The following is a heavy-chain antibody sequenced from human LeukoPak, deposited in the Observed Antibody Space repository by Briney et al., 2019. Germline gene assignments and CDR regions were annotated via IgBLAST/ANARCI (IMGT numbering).Heavy chain of an antibody. V-gene: IGHV1-24*01. CDR2: FDPEDGET. D-gene: IGHD4-23*01. CDR1: GYTLTELS. Sequence: ASVKVSCKVSGYTLTELSMHWVRQAPGKGLEWMGGFDPEDGETIYAQKFQGRVTMTEDTSTDTAYMELSSLRSEDTAVYYCATLLGTTVVNFFDYWGQGTLVTVSS. CDR3: ATLLGTTVVNFFDY. J-gene: IGHJ4*02.